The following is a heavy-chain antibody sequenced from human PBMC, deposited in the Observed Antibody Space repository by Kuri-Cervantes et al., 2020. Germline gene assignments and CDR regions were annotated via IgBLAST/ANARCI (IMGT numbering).Heavy chain of an antibody. Sequence: GESLKISCAVSGFTFTNYWMTWVRQAPGKGLEWVANIHKDGSEEYYVDSVKGRFTISRDNAENSLYLQMNSLRDEDTAVYYCARGYGYWGQGTLVTVSS. V-gene: IGHV3-7*01. CDR3: ARGYGY. J-gene: IGHJ4*02. D-gene: IGHD5-18*01. CDR2: IHKDGSEE. CDR1: GFTFTNYW.